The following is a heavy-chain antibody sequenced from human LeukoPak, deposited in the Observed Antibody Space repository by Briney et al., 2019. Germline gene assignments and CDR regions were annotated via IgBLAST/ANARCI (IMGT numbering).Heavy chain of an antibody. CDR2: IYPGDSDT. CDR3: ARTSGSYGLAYAFDI. Sequence: GESLKISCKGSGYSFTSYWIGWVRQMPGKGLEWMGIIYPGDSDTRYSPSFQGQVTISADKSISTAYLQWSSLKASDTAMYYCARTSGSYGLAYAFDIWGQGTMVTVSS. D-gene: IGHD1-26*01. V-gene: IGHV5-51*01. CDR1: GYSFTSYW. J-gene: IGHJ3*02.